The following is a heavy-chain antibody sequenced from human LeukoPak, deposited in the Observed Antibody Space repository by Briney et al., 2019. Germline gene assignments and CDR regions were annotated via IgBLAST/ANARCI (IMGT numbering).Heavy chain of an antibody. V-gene: IGHV3-7*01. CDR2: INQDGSEE. J-gene: IGHJ4*02. Sequence: GGSLRLSCAASGFSFSSYWMNWVRQAPGKRLEWVANINQDGSEEYYVDSLKGRFTISRDNAKNSVYLQMNNLRADDTAVYYCARGHYSPWDHCFDYWGQGSLVSVSS. CDR3: ARGHYSPWDHCFDY. D-gene: IGHD5-18*01. CDR1: GFSFSSYW.